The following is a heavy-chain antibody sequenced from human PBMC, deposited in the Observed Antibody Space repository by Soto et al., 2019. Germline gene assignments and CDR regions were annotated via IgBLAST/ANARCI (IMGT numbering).Heavy chain of an antibody. V-gene: IGHV3-74*01. CDR1: GFTFRGYW. Sequence: GGSLRLSCGVSGFTFRGYWMHWVRQSPGKGLVWVSRINSDGTTTAYADSVKGRFTISRDNSKNTLFLQMTRLRADDTAVYYCTHCRGESCHGGYFGMDVWGQGTTVTVSS. J-gene: IGHJ6*02. CDR3: THCRGESCHGGYFGMDV. CDR2: INSDGTTT. D-gene: IGHD2-15*01.